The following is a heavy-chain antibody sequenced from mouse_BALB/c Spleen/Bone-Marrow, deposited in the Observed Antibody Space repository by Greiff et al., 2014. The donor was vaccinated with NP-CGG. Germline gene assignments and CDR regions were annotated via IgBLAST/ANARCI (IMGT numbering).Heavy chain of an antibody. J-gene: IGHJ4*01. CDR2: ISNLAYSI. CDR3: ARETTRGAMDY. V-gene: IGHV5-15*02. Sequence: DVKLVESGGALVQPGGSRKLSCAASGFTFSDYGMAWVRQAPGKGPEWVAFISNLAYSIYHTDTVTGRFTISRENAKNTLYLEMSSLRSEDTAMYYCARETTRGAMDYWGQGTSVTVSS. CDR1: GFTFSDYG. D-gene: IGHD2-1*01.